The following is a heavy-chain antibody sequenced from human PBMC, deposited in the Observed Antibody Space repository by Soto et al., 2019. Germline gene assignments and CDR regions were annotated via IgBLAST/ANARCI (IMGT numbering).Heavy chain of an antibody. CDR3: AKGAIRGYSYDYYFDY. CDR1: GFTFSSYG. CDR2: ISYDGSNK. D-gene: IGHD5-18*01. J-gene: IGHJ4*02. Sequence: QVQLVKSGGGVVQPGRSLRLSCAASGFTFSSYGMHWVRQAPGKGLEWVAVISYDGSNKYYADSVKGRFTISRDNSKNTLYLQMNSLRAEDTAVYYCAKGAIRGYSYDYYFDYWGQGTPVTVSS. V-gene: IGHV3-30*18.